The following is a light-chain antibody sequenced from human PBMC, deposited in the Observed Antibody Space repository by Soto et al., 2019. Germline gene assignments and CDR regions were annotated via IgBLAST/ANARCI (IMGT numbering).Light chain of an antibody. J-gene: IGKJ4*01. V-gene: IGKV3-11*01. CDR1: QSVRNF. Sequence: DIVMTQSKDPLSVSPGERATLSFRASQSVRNFVAWYQQKPGQAPRLLIYDASNRATGIPARFSGSGSGTDFTLTISSLEPADFAVYYCQQRSNWPLTFGGVTKVDIK. CDR3: QQRSNWPLT. CDR2: DAS.